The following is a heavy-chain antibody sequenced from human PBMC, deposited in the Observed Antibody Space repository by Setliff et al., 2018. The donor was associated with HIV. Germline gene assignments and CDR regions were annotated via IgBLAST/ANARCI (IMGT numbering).Heavy chain of an antibody. V-gene: IGHV4-61*01. Sequence: SETLSLTCTVSGGSVSSGSYYWSWIRQPPGKGLEWIGYIYYSGSTKHNPSLKSRVTISLDTSKNQFSLKLTSVTAADTAVYYCARYIPRGYTLTGPYWGQGTLVTAPQ. CDR2: IYYSGST. D-gene: IGHD6-25*01. CDR3: ARYIPRGYTLTGPY. CDR1: GGSVSSGSYY. J-gene: IGHJ4*02.